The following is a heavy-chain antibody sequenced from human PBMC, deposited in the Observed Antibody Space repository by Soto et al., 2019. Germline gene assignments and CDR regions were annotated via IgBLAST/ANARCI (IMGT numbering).Heavy chain of an antibody. J-gene: IGHJ6*03. CDR1: GFTFSTYA. D-gene: IGHD2-2*01. CDR3: AAPRYCSSTNCYSYYYYYMDV. V-gene: IGHV3-23*01. Sequence: GGSLRLSCAASGFTFSTYAMSWVRQAPGKGLEWVSGISGSGGSTYYADYMKGRFTISRDNSKNTLYLQVDSLRAEDTAVYYCAAPRYCSSTNCYSYYYYYMDVWGKGTTVTVSS. CDR2: ISGSGGST.